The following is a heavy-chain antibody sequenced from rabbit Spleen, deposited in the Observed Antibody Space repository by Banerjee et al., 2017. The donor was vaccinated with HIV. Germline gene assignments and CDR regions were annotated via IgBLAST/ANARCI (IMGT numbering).Heavy chain of an antibody. CDR2: INIVTGKS. J-gene: IGHJ4*01. CDR1: GFSFSSKYW. CDR3: ARGGGL. Sequence: QSLEESGGDLVKPGASLTLTCTASGFSFSSKYWICWVRQAPGKGLEWIACINIVTGKSGYASWAKGRFTMSRTSTTTVTLQMTRLTAAYTATYFCARGGGLWGPGTLVTVS. V-gene: IGHV1S40*01.